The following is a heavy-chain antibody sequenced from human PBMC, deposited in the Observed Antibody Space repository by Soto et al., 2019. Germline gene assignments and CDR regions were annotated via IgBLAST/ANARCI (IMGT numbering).Heavy chain of an antibody. V-gene: IGHV3-33*01. CDR1: GFTFSSYG. CDR2: IWYDGSNK. J-gene: IGHJ6*03. D-gene: IGHD3-9*01. CDR3: ASAYAGILTGYRYYYYNYMDV. Sequence: GGSLRLSCAASGFTFSSYGMHWVRQAPGKGLEWVAVIWYDGSNKYYADSVKGRFTITRDNSKNMLNLQMNSLRAEDTAVYYCASAYAGILTGYRYYYYNYMDVWGKGTTVTVSS.